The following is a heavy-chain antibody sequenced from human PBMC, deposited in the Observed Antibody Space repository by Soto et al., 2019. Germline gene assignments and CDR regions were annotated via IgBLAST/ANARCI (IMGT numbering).Heavy chain of an antibody. CDR1: GFTFSDHY. Sequence: EVQLVEAGGVLVQPGGSLRLSCAASGFTFSDHYMDWVRQAPGTGLEWVGRIKNKAHSYTTQYAASVRVIFTISRDDSKNSLFLQMNSLTTDDTAVYYCTRVRPGAPTRYLDYWGQGALVTVSS. CDR2: IKNKAHSYTT. CDR3: TRVRPGAPTRYLDY. J-gene: IGHJ4*02. D-gene: IGHD2-15*01. V-gene: IGHV3-72*01.